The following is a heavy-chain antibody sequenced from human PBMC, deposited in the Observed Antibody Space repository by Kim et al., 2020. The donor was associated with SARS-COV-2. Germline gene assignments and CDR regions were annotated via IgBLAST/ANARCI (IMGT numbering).Heavy chain of an antibody. J-gene: IGHJ5*02. D-gene: IGHD4-17*01. CDR1: GGSISSYY. CDR3: ARDRDDYGDSWFDP. V-gene: IGHV4-4*07. Sequence: SETLSLTCTVSGGSISSYYWSWIRQPAGKGLEWIGRIYTSGSTNYNPSLKSRVTMSVDTSKNQFSLKLSSVTAADTAVYYCARDRDDYGDSWFDPWGQGTLVTVSS. CDR2: IYTSGST.